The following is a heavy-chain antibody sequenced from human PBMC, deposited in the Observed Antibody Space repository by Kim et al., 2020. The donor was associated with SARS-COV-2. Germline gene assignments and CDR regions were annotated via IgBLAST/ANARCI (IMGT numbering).Heavy chain of an antibody. V-gene: IGHV3-9*01. CDR3: AKGAMVRGAFYYYGMDV. J-gene: IGHJ6*02. D-gene: IGHD3-10*01. CDR2: ISWNSGSI. Sequence: GGSLRISCAASGFTFDDYAMHWVRQAPGKGLEWVSGISWNSGSIGYADSVKGRFTISRDNAKNSLYLQMNSLRAEDTALYYCAKGAMVRGAFYYYGMDVWGQGTTVTVSS. CDR1: GFTFDDYA.